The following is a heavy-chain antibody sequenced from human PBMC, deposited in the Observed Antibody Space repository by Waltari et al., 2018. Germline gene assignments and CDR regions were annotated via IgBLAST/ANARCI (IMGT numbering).Heavy chain of an antibody. CDR3: ASVLRGGDYGPNFDY. V-gene: IGHV4-4*07. CDR1: GGSISRYY. J-gene: IGHJ4*02. CDR2: IYTSGST. D-gene: IGHD4-17*01. Sequence: QVQLQESGPGLVKPSETLSLTCPVSGGSISRYYWCWIRQPAGKGLEWIGRIYTSGSTNYNPSLKSRVTMSVDTSKNQFSLKLSSVTAADTAVYYCASVLRGGDYGPNFDYWGQGTLVTVSS.